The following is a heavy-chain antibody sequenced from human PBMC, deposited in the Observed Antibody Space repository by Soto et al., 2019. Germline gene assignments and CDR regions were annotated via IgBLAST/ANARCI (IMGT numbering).Heavy chain of an antibody. CDR2: IDPSDSYT. V-gene: IGHV5-10-1*01. CDR3: ARLPISAQYYYGSGSQDRNPNLDYYYYGMDV. J-gene: IGHJ6*02. D-gene: IGHD3-10*01. Sequence: PGESLKISCKGSGYSFTSYWISWVRQMPGKGLEWMGRIDPSDSYTNYSPSFQGHVTISADKSISTAYLQWSSLKASDTAMYYCARLPISAQYYYGSGSQDRNPNLDYYYYGMDVWGQGTTVTVSS. CDR1: GYSFTSYW.